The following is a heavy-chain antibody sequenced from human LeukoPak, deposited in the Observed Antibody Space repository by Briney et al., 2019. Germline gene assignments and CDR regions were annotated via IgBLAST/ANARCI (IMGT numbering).Heavy chain of an antibody. J-gene: IGHJ6*02. CDR3: ATGIRYSYGFYYYYGMDV. D-gene: IGHD5-18*01. CDR2: FDPEDGET. CDR1: GYTFTGYS. Sequence: ASVKVSCKASGYTFTGYSMHWVRQAPGKGLEWMGGFDPEDGETIYAQKFQGRVTMTEDTSTDTAYMELSSLRSEDTAVYYCATGIRYSYGFYYYYGMDVWGQGTTVTVSS. V-gene: IGHV1-24*01.